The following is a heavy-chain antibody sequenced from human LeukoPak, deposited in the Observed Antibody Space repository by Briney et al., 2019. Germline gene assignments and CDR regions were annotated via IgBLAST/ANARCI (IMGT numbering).Heavy chain of an antibody. D-gene: IGHD3-22*01. CDR2: ITPIFGAP. CDR3: SRDAATYGNRGYYYLY. Sequence: ASVKVSCKASGGTFNRYAISWVRQAPGQGPQWMGAITPIFGAPNYAQRFQGRLKITADASTSTASLELSRLTCDDTALYYRSRDAATYGNRGYYYLYWGQGTLVTVSS. CDR1: GGTFNRYA. J-gene: IGHJ4*02. V-gene: IGHV1-69*13.